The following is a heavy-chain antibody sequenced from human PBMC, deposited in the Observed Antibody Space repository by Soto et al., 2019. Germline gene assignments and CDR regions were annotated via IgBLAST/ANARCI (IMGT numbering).Heavy chain of an antibody. CDR1: GYTFTTYY. Sequence: ASVKVSCKASGYTFTTYYFHWLRQAPGQGLEWMGVINPSGGSITYAQRFQGRVTMTRDTSTSTVYMELSSLRSQDTAVYYCAKYPSSGSYGDYYYMDVWGKGTTVTVSS. D-gene: IGHD3-10*01. V-gene: IGHV1-46*01. CDR2: INPSGGSI. J-gene: IGHJ6*03. CDR3: AKYPSSGSYGDYYYMDV.